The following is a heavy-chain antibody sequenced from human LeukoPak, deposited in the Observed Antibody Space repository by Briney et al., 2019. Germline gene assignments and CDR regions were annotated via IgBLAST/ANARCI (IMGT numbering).Heavy chain of an antibody. D-gene: IGHD1-26*01. V-gene: IGHV1-2*02. CDR1: GYTFISYD. J-gene: IGHJ6*03. CDR2: INPNSGGT. Sequence: ASVRVSCKASGYTFISYDINWVRQAAGQGLEWMGWINPNSGGTNYAQKFQGRVTMTRDTSISTAYMELSRLRSDDTAVYYCARAPRIVGATMGYYYYYMDVWGKGTTVTVSS. CDR3: ARAPRIVGATMGYYYYYMDV.